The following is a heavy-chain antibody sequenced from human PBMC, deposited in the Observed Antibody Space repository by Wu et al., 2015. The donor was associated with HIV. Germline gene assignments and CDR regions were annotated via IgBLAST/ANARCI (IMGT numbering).Heavy chain of an antibody. CDR2: FDPKDGEI. CDR3: TTLRGGYYAGSDIPAAFDI. Sequence: QVQLVQSGAEVRKPGASVKVSCKVSGYTLSKLSMHWVRQTPGKGLEWMGGFDPKDGEIVYAQNFRGRLTMTEDTSTDTAYVELRSLRFEDTAVYYCTTLRGGYYAGSDIPAAFDIWGQGTMVTVSP. V-gene: IGHV1-24*01. CDR1: GYTLSKLS. J-gene: IGHJ3*02. D-gene: IGHD3-10*01.